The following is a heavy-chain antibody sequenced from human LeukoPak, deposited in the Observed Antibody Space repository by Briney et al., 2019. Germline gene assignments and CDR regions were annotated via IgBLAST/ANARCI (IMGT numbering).Heavy chain of an antibody. V-gene: IGHV3-20*04. J-gene: IGHJ4*02. CDR2: INWNGGST. CDR3: AREVYCSSTSCHFSDY. Sequence: GGSLRLSCAASGFTFDDYGMSWVRQAPGKGLEWVSGINWNGGSTGYADSVKGRFTISRDNAKNSLYLQMNSLRAEDTALYYCAREVYCSSTSCHFSDYWGQGTLDTFSS. CDR1: GFTFDDYG. D-gene: IGHD2-2*01.